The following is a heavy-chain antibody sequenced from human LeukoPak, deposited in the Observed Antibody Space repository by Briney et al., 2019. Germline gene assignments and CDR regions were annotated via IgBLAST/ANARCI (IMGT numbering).Heavy chain of an antibody. Sequence: PSETLSLTCAVYGGSFSGYYWSWIRQPPGKGLEWFGEINHSGSTNYNPSLKSRVTISVDTSKNQFSLKLSSVTAADTAVYYCASSVLRYFDWWPRVDYWGQGTLVTVSS. V-gene: IGHV4-34*01. CDR3: ASSVLRYFDWWPRVDY. J-gene: IGHJ4*02. D-gene: IGHD3-9*01. CDR2: INHSGST. CDR1: GGSFSGYY.